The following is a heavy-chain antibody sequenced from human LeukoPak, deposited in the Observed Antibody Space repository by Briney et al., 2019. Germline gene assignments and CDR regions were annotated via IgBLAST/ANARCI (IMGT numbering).Heavy chain of an antibody. V-gene: IGHV4-34*01. D-gene: IGHD2/OR15-2a*01. CDR1: GGSFSGYY. J-gene: IGHJ6*03. CDR3: ARKHLLRKTYYYMDG. CDR2: INHSGST. Sequence: SETLSLTCAVYGGSFSGYYWSWIRQPPGKGLEWIGEINHSGSTNYNPSLKSRVTISVDTSKNQFSLKLSSVTAADTAVYYCARKHLLRKTYYYMDGWGKGTTVTVSS.